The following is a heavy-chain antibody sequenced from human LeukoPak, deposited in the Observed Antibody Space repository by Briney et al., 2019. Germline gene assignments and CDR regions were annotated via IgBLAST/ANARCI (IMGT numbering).Heavy chain of an antibody. CDR2: ISYDGSNK. V-gene: IGHV3-30*18. CDR1: GFTFSSYG. D-gene: IGHD3-10*01. Sequence: GGSLRFSCAASGFTFSSYGMHWVRQAPGKGLEWVAVISYDGSNKYYADSVKGRFTISRDNSKNTPYLQMNSLRAEDTAVYYCAKATGDYYGSGSYLTLDYWGQGTLVTVSS. CDR3: AKATGDYYGSGSYLTLDY. J-gene: IGHJ4*02.